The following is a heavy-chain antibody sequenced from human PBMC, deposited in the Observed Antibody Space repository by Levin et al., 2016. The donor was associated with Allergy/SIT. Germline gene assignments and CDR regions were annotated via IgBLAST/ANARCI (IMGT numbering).Heavy chain of an antibody. CDR2: IGTAGDT. CDR1: GFTFSSYD. D-gene: IGHD1-7*01. J-gene: IGHJ6*02. CDR3: ARAGPEELGHPDYYGMDV. V-gene: IGHV3-13*04. Sequence: GGSLRLSCAASGFTFSSYDMHWVRQATGKGLEWVSAIGTAGDTYYPGSVKGRFTISRENAKNSLYLQMNSLRAGDTAVYYCARAGPEELGHPDYYGMDVWGQGTTVTVSS.